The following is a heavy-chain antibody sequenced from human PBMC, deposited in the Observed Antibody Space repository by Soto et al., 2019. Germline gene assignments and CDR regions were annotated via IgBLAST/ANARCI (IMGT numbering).Heavy chain of an antibody. J-gene: IGHJ6*01. CDR2: INHSGST. V-gene: IGHV4-34*01. Sequence: PSETLSLTCAVYGGSFSGYYWSWIRQPPGKGLEWIGEINHSGSTNYNPSLKSRVTISVDTSKNQFSLKLSSVTAADTAVYYCARARSGGSWTVQYYYGMDVWGQGTTVTVSS. CDR3: ARARSGGSWTVQYYYGMDV. D-gene: IGHD2-15*01. CDR1: GGSFSGYY.